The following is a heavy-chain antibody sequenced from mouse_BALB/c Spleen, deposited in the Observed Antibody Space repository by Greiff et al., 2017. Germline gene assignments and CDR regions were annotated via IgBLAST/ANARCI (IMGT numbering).Heavy chain of an antibody. Sequence: EVKLVESGGGLVQPGGSRKLSCAASGFTFSSFGMHWVRQAPEKGLEWVAYISSGSSTIYYADTVKGRFTISRDNPKNTLFLRMTSLRSEDTAMYYCARYGYDYAMDYWGQGTSVTVSS. J-gene: IGHJ4*01. D-gene: IGHD1-2*01. CDR3: ARYGYDYAMDY. CDR1: GFTFSSFG. V-gene: IGHV5-17*02. CDR2: ISSGSSTI.